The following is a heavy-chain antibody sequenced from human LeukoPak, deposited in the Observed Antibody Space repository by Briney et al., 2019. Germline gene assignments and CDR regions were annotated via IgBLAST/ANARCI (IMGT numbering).Heavy chain of an antibody. CDR3: ARGIIAAAGRGYNWFDP. CDR1: GGSISSGGSY. D-gene: IGHD6-13*01. Sequence: SETLSLTCTVSGGSISSGGSYWSWIRQHPGKGLEWIGYIYYSGSTNYNPSLKSRVTMSVDTSKNQFSLKLSSVTAADTAVYYCARGIIAAAGRGYNWFDPWGQGTLVTVSS. CDR2: IYYSGST. J-gene: IGHJ5*02. V-gene: IGHV4-61*08.